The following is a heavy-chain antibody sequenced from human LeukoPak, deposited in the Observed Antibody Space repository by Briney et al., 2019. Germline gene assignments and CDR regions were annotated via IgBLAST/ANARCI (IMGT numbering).Heavy chain of an antibody. J-gene: IGHJ4*02. CDR3: VRDFPPLYYDILTGYFDY. V-gene: IGHV3-7*01. D-gene: IGHD3-9*01. CDR2: IKQDGSEK. Sequence: PGGSLRLSCAASGFTFSSYWMSWVRQAPGKGLEWVANIKQDGSEKYYVDSVKGRFTISRDNAKNSLYLQMNSLRAEDTAVYYCVRDFPPLYYDILTGYFDYWGQGTLVTVSS. CDR1: GFTFSSYW.